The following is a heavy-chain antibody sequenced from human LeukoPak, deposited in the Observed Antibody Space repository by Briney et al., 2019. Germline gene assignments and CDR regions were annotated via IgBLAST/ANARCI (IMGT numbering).Heavy chain of an antibody. V-gene: IGHV3-66*01. Sequence: GGSLRLSCAASGFTVSSNYMSWVRQAPGKGLEWVAVIYSGGSTYYADSVKGRFTISRDNSKNTLYLQMNSLSAEDTAVYYCAKGGPAAGRFDYWGQGTLVTVSS. CDR2: IYSGGST. D-gene: IGHD6-13*01. CDR3: AKGGPAAGRFDY. J-gene: IGHJ4*02. CDR1: GFTVSSNY.